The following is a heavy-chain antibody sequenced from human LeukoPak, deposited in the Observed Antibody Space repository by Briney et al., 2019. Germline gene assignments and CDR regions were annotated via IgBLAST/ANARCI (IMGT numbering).Heavy chain of an antibody. V-gene: IGHV5-51*01. Sequence: GEALKISCKGSGYIFTSYWIGWVRQMPGKGLEWMGIIYPGDSDTRYSPSFQGQVTISADKSISTAYLQWSSLEASDTAMYYCARRGSGSYESGYYYYYGMDVWGQGTTVTVSS. D-gene: IGHD1-26*01. CDR1: GYIFTSYW. CDR3: ARRGSGSYESGYYYYYGMDV. J-gene: IGHJ6*02. CDR2: IYPGDSDT.